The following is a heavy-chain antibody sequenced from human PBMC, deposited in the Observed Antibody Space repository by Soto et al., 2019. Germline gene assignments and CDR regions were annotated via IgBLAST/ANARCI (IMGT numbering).Heavy chain of an antibody. V-gene: IGHV4-39*01. D-gene: IGHD6-19*01. Sequence: SETLSLTCTVSGGSISSSSYYWGWIRQPPGKGLEWIGSIYYSGSTYYNPSLKSRVTISVDTSKNQFSLKLSSVTAADTAVYYCASLVWNFRDREQWLVLYGNDFDYWGQGTLVTVSS. CDR3: ASLVWNFRDREQWLVLYGNDFDY. J-gene: IGHJ4*02. CDR2: IYYSGST. CDR1: GGSISSSSYY.